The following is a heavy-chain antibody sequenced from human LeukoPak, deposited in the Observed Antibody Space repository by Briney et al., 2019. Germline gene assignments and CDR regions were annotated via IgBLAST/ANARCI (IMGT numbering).Heavy chain of an antibody. CDR1: GGSISSGGYY. CDR3: ARDGGLGSGWLQYFDY. V-gene: IGHV4-31*03. D-gene: IGHD6-19*01. CDR2: IYYSGST. Sequence: SETLSLTCTVSGGSISSGGYYWSWIRRHPGKGLEWIGYIYYSGSTYYNPSLKSRVTISVDASKNQFSLKLSSVTAADTAVYYCARDGGLGSGWLQYFDYWGQGTLVTVSS. J-gene: IGHJ4*02.